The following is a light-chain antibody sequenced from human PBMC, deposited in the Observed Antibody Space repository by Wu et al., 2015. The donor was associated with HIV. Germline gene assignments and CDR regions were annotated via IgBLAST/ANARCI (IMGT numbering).Light chain of an antibody. CDR3: QQYDYWPRT. CDR1: QSVSNY. J-gene: IGKJ1*01. Sequence: EIVLTQSPATLSLSPGEGATLSCRASQSVSNYLAWYQQKPGQAPRLLIYGAFTRATSVPARFSGSGSGTEFTLTINNMQAEDFAVYYCQQYDYWPRTFGQGTKVEIK. CDR2: GAF. V-gene: IGKV3-15*01.